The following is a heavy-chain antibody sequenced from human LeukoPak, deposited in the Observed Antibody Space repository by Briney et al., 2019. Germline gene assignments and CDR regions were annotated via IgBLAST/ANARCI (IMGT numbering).Heavy chain of an antibody. CDR1: GYTFTSYG. J-gene: IGHJ4*02. V-gene: IGHV1-18*01. Sequence: GASVKVSCKASGYTFTSYGISWVRQAPGQGLEWMGWISAYNGNTNYVQKLQGRVTMTTDTSTSTAYMELRSLRSDDTAVYYGARADSQWVTFDYWGQGTLVTVSS. CDR3: ARADSQWVTFDY. D-gene: IGHD1-26*01. CDR2: ISAYNGNT.